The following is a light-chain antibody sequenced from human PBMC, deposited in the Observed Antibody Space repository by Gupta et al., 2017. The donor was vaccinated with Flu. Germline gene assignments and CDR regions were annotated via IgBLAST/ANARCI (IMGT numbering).Light chain of an antibody. V-gene: IGKV3-11*01. CDR1: QSVDTS. CDR2: DAS. CDR3: RQRSNWPPT. J-gene: IGKJ4*01. Sequence: EXVXTQFPVXLSLXPGERAILSCRAVQSVDTSLAWYQHKPGQAPRLLIYDASKRAPGTPVRFSGSGSGTHFTLTINSLQPEDSAVYYCRQRSNWPPTFGGGTKVEI.